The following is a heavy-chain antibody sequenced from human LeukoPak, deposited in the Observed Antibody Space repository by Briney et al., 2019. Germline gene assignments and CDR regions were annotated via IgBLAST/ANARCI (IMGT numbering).Heavy chain of an antibody. J-gene: IGHJ4*02. CDR1: GFTFSDYY. V-gene: IGHV3-11*01. D-gene: IGHD3-10*01. CDR2: ISSSGSTI. CDR3: ARHTLWFGESSLDY. Sequence: GGSLRLSCAASGFTFSDYYTSWIRQAPGKGLEWGSYISSSGSTIYYADSVKGRFTISRDNAKNSLYLQMNSLRAEDTAVYYCARHTLWFGESSLDYWGQGTLVTVSS.